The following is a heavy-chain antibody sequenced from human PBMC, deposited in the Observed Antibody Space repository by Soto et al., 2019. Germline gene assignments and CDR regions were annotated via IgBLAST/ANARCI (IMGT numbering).Heavy chain of an antibody. V-gene: IGHV1-3*01. CDR2: INAGNGNT. CDR1: GYTFTSYA. CDR3: ARDSVVPAATYWFDP. J-gene: IGHJ5*02. Sequence: AASVKVSCKASGYTFTSYAMHWVRQAPGQRLEWMGWINAGNGNTKYSQKFQGRVTITRDTSASTAYMELSSLRSEDTAVYYCARDSVVPAATYWFDPWGQGTLVTVSS. D-gene: IGHD2-2*01.